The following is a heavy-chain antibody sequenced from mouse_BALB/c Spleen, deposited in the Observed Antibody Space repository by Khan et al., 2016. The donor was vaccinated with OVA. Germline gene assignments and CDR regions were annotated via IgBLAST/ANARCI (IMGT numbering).Heavy chain of an antibody. V-gene: IGHV2-6-4*01. Sequence: QVQLKQSGPGLVAPSQSLSITCTVSGFSLSRYSLYWVRQPPGKGLEWLGMIWSGGSTDYNSALKSRLSISKDNYKSQVFLQMNSLQSDDTAMYYCVRNREGGSYWYVDVWGAGTTVTVSS. J-gene: IGHJ1*01. D-gene: IGHD3-3*01. CDR1: GFSLSRYS. CDR2: IWSGGST. CDR3: VRNREGGSYWYVDV.